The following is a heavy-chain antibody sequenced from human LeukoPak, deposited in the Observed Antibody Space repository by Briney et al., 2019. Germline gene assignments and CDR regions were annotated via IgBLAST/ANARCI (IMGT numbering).Heavy chain of an antibody. J-gene: IGHJ3*02. V-gene: IGHV4-59*08. Sequence: SETLSLTCTVSGGSISSYYWSWIRQPPGKGLEWIGYIYYSGSTNYNPSLKSRVTISVDTSKNQFSLKLSSVTAADTAVYYCASQLGAFDIWGQGTMVTVSS. CDR2: IYYSGST. D-gene: IGHD6-13*01. CDR3: ASQLGAFDI. CDR1: GGSISSYY.